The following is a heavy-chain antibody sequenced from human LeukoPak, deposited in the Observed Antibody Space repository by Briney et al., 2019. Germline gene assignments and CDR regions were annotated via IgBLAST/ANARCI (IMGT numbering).Heavy chain of an antibody. D-gene: IGHD5-18*01. CDR2: INHSGST. CDR3: ARAGWIQLWCTTSLFDY. V-gene: IGHV4-34*01. CDR1: GGSFSGYY. Sequence: SETLSLTCAVYGGSFSGYYWSWIRQPPGKGLEWIGEINHSGSTNYNPSLKSRVTISVDTSKNQFSLKLSSVTAADTAVYYCARAGWIQLWCTTSLFDYWGQGTLVTVSS. J-gene: IGHJ4*02.